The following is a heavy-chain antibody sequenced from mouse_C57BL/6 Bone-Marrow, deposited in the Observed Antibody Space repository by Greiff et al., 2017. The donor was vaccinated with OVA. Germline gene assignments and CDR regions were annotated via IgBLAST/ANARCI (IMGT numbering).Heavy chain of an antibody. J-gene: IGHJ1*03. CDR1: GFTFSDYG. CDR3: ARDYYGSSFYWYFDV. V-gene: IGHV5-17*01. D-gene: IGHD1-1*01. CDR2: ISSGSSTI. Sequence: EVKVVESGGGLVKPGGSLKLSCAASGFTFSDYGMHWVRQAPEKGLEWVAYISSGSSTIYYAVTVKGRFTISRDNAKNTLFLQMTSLRSEDTAMYYCARDYYGSSFYWYFDVWGTGTTVTVSS.